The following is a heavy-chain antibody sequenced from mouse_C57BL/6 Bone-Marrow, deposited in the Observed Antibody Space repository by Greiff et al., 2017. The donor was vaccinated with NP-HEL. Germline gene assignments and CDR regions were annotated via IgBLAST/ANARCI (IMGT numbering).Heavy chain of an antibody. CDR1: GYTFTSYG. Sequence: QVQLKESGAELARPGASVKLSCTASGYTFTSYGISWVKQRPGQGLEWIGEIYPRSGNTYYNEKFKGKATLTADKSSSTAYMELRSLTSEDSAVYVWARRNGNYGWYFDVWGTGTTVTVSS. J-gene: IGHJ1*03. CDR2: IYPRSGNT. V-gene: IGHV1-81*01. D-gene: IGHD2-1*01. CDR3: ARRNGNYGWYFDV.